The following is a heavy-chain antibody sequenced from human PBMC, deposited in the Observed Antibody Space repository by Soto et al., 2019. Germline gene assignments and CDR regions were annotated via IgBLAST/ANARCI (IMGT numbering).Heavy chain of an antibody. V-gene: IGHV3-30*18. CDR2: ISYDGSNK. J-gene: IGHJ4*02. CDR1: GFTFSSYG. D-gene: IGHD3-3*01. CDR3: AKDRQYDFSTYYFDY. Sequence: GGSLRLSCAASGFTFSSYGMHWVRQAPGKGLEWVAVISYDGSNKYYADSVKGRFTISRDNSKNTLYLQMNSLRAEDTAVYYCAKDRQYDFSTYYFDYWGQGT.